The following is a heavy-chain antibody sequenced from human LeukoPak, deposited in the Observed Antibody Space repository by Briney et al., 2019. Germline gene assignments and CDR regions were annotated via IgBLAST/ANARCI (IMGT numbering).Heavy chain of an antibody. D-gene: IGHD5-18*01. Sequence: PSETLSLTCAVSGYSISSGFYWGWIRQPPRKGLEWIGSIYHSGSTYYNPSLNSRVTISVDTTKNQYSLKLSSVTAADTAVYYCARLYYSYGIMDFDYWGQGTLVTVSS. V-gene: IGHV4-38-2*01. CDR1: GYSISSGFY. CDR3: ARLYYSYGIMDFDY. CDR2: IYHSGST. J-gene: IGHJ4*02.